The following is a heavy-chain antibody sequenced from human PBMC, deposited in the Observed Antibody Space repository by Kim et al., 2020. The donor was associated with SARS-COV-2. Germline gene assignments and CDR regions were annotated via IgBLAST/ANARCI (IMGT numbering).Heavy chain of an antibody. CDR3: ARDSSRTGCSSTSCYWWSGRYYGMDV. D-gene: IGHD2-2*01. CDR2: INHSGST. CDR1: GGSFSGYY. Sequence: SETLSLTCAVYGGSFSGYYWSWIRQPPGKGLEWIGEINHSGSTNYNPSLKSRVTISVDTSKNQFSLKLSSVTAADTAVYYCARDSSRTGCSSTSCYWWSGRYYGMDVWGQGTTVTVSS. V-gene: IGHV4-34*01. J-gene: IGHJ6*02.